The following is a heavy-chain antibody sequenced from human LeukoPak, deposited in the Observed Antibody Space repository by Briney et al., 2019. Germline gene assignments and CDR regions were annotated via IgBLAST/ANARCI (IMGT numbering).Heavy chain of an antibody. V-gene: IGHV4-61*02. Sequence: PSQTLSPTCTVSGGSISSGNYYWSWIRNPAGKGLEWIGRIYTSGSTNYNPSLKSRVTISVDTSKNQFSLKLSSVTAADTAVYYCAREGDYYDTSGTLDYWGQGTLVTVSS. J-gene: IGHJ4*02. CDR3: AREGDYYDTSGTLDY. D-gene: IGHD3-22*01. CDR1: GGSISSGNYY. CDR2: IYTSGST.